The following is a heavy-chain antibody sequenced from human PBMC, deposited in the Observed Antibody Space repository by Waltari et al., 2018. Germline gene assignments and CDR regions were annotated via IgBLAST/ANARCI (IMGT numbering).Heavy chain of an antibody. D-gene: IGHD6-25*01. Sequence: QVQLQESGAGLVKPSQTLSLTCTVSGGSISSGSYYWSWIRQSAGQGLEWIGRMYTSCSANYSPSLKSRVTISVDTSKNQLSLKLSSVTAADTAVYYCAREGIYSSATDARFDPWGQGTLVTVSS. V-gene: IGHV4-61*02. J-gene: IGHJ5*02. CDR2: MYTSCSA. CDR3: AREGIYSSATDARFDP. CDR1: GGSISSGSYY.